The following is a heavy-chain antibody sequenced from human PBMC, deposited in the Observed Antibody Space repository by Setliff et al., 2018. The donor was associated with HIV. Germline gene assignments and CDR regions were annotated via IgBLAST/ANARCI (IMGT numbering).Heavy chain of an antibody. CDR2: IGPYNGRT. D-gene: IGHD3-16*01. V-gene: IGHV1-18*01. J-gene: IGHJ3*01. CDR3: ARDDGGYNYAEAVEV. CDR1: GYMCIAYG. Sequence: VASVKVSCKTFGYMCIAYGMSWVLRAPGQGLEWMGWIGPYNGRTEHAQEFQGRVSLTIDTSASTASMELRSLRSDDTAVYYCARDDGGYNYAEAVEVWGQGTMVTVSS.